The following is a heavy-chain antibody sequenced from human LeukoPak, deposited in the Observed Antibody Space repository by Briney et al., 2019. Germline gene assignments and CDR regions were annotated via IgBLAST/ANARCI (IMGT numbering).Heavy chain of an antibody. V-gene: IGHV3-23*01. J-gene: IGHJ4*02. CDR1: GFTFSSYA. D-gene: IGHD6-13*01. CDR2: ISGSGGST. Sequence: GGSLRLSCAASGFTFSSYAMSWVRQAPGKGLEWVSAISGSGGSTYYADSVKGRFTISRDNSENTLYLQMNSLRAEDTAVYYCANEGSSWLSWYFDYWGQGTLVTVSS. CDR3: ANEGSSWLSWYFDY.